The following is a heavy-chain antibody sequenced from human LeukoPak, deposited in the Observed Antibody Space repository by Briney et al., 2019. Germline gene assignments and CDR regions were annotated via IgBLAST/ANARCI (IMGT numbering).Heavy chain of an antibody. J-gene: IGHJ5*02. CDR2: ISAYNGNT. D-gene: IGHD1-26*01. CDR3: ARVSIVGATSWFVP. V-gene: IGHV1-18*01. CDR1: GYTFTSYG. Sequence: ASVKVSCKASGYTFTSYGISWLQQAPGQGLEWMGWISAYNGNTNYAQKLQGRVTMTTDTSTSTAYMELRSLRSDDTAVYYCARVSIVGATSWFVPWGQGTLVTVSS.